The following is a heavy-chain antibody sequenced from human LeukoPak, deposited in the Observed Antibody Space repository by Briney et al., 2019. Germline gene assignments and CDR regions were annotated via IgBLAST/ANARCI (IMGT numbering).Heavy chain of an antibody. J-gene: IGHJ4*02. CDR1: GYTLTELS. CDR2: ISAYNGNT. D-gene: IGHD1-26*01. CDR3: ARASSGSYLDYFDY. V-gene: IGHV1-18*01. Sequence: GASVKVSCKVSGYTLTELSMHWVRQAPGKGLEWMGWISAYNGNTNYEQTLQGRVTMTTDTSTSTAYMELRSPRSDDTAVYYCARASSGSYLDYFDYWGQGTLVTVSS.